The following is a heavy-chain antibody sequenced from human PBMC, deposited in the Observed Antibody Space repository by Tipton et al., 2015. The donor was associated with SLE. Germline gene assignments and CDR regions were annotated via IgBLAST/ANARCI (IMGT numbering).Heavy chain of an antibody. D-gene: IGHD3-22*01. Sequence: TLSLTCTVSGGSISSYCWSWIRQPPGKGLEWIGYIYYSGSTNYNPSLKSRVTISVDTSKNQFSLKLSSVTAADTAVYYCARTPVDYYYSSGYPLGFDYWGQGTLVTVSS. CDR2: IYYSGST. J-gene: IGHJ4*02. CDR1: GGSISSYC. V-gene: IGHV4-59*01. CDR3: ARTPVDYYYSSGYPLGFDY.